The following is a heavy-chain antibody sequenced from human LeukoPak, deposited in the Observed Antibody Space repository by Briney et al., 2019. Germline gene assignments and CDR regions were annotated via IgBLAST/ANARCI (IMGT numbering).Heavy chain of an antibody. Sequence: GGSLRLSCAASGFTFTSYGMHWVRQAPGKGLEWVAVISNDGRNKYYADSVRGRFTISSDNSKTTLYLQMISLRAEDTAVYYCAKGPDGRNGYYYGHFDYWGQGTLVTVSP. CDR1: GFTFTSYG. CDR3: AKGPDGRNGYYYGHFDY. CDR2: ISNDGRNK. J-gene: IGHJ4*02. V-gene: IGHV3-30*18. D-gene: IGHD3-22*01.